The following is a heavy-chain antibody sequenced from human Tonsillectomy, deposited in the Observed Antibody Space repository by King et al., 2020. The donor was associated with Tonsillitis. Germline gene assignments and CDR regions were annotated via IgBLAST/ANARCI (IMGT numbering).Heavy chain of an antibody. CDR1: GFFFTDYF. J-gene: IGHJ3*02. Sequence: QLVQSGADVKKPGASVKVSCKASGFFFTDYFMHWVRQAPGQGLEWLGWINPNSGDTKYAQQFQDRVIMTRYASASTGYMGLSSLRSDDTAVYYCARDIPGVTAWDGAFDIWGQGTMVTVSS. CDR3: ARDIPGVTAWDGAFDI. CDR2: INPNSGDT. V-gene: IGHV1-2*02. D-gene: IGHD2-2*02.